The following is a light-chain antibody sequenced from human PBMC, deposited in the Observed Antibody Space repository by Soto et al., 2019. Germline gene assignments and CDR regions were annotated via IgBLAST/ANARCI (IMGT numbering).Light chain of an antibody. V-gene: IGKV3-11*01. CDR2: DAS. J-gene: IGKJ1*01. CDR3: QQRSNWPPWT. Sequence: EIVLTQSPATLSLSPGERATLSCRASQSVSSYLAWYQQKPGQAPRLLIYDASNRATGIPARFSGSGSGTDFTLTISSLEPEAFAVYYCQQRSNWPPWTFGQGTKVDIK. CDR1: QSVSSY.